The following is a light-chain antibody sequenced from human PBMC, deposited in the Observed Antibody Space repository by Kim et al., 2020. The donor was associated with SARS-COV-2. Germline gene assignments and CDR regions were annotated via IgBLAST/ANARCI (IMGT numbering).Light chain of an antibody. CDR1: SGEIGEYTY. J-gene: IGLJ1*01. Sequence: GQSNTISCTGNSGEIGEYTYVSWYQQDPGKAPNLMIYDVSKRPSGVSNRFSGSKSGNTASLTISGLQAEDEADYYCSSYTSTNTLVFGTGTKVTVL. V-gene: IGLV2-14*03. CDR3: SSYTSTNTLV. CDR2: DVS.